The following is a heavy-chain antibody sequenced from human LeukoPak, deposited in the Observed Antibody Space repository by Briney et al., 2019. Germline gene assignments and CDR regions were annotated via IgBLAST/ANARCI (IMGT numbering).Heavy chain of an antibody. Sequence: GSLRLSCAASGFTFSSYGMHWVRQAPGKGLEWVAVIWYDGTNTYYADSVKGRFTISRDTSKNTLYLQMDSLRPEDTALYYCAKDEYSYAYAIDYWGQGTLVTVSS. D-gene: IGHD5-18*01. CDR2: IWYDGTNT. CDR1: GFTFSSYG. J-gene: IGHJ4*02. V-gene: IGHV3-30*02. CDR3: AKDEYSYAYAIDY.